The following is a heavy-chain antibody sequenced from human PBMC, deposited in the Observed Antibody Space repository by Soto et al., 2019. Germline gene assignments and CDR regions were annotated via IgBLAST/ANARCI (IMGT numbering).Heavy chain of an antibody. Sequence: PSETLSLTCTVSGGSFSSYYWSWIRQPPGKGLEWIGYIYYSGSTNYNPSLKSRVTISVDTSKNQFSLKLSSVTAADTAVYYCARDDPTIDNWFDPWGQGTLVTVSS. D-gene: IGHD5-12*01. J-gene: IGHJ5*02. CDR2: IYYSGST. CDR3: ARDDPTIDNWFDP. V-gene: IGHV4-59*01. CDR1: GGSFSSYY.